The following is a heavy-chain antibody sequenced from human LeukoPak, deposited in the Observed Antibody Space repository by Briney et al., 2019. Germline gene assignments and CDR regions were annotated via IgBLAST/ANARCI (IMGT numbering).Heavy chain of an antibody. J-gene: IGHJ4*02. CDR1: GYTFTSYG. CDR2: ISAYNGNT. CDR3: ARDYQVSPGSYFAY. Sequence: GASAKVSCKASGYTFTSYGISWVRQAPGQGLEWMGWISAYNGNTNYAQKLQGRVTMTTDTSTSTAYMELRSLRSDDTAVYYCARDYQVSPGSYFAYWGQGTLVTVSS. V-gene: IGHV1-18*01. D-gene: IGHD3-10*01.